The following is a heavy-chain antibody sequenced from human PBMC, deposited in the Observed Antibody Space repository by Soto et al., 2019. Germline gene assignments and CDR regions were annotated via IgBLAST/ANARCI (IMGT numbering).Heavy chain of an antibody. CDR3: ARGAYYYDSSGYPLPSDY. CDR2: ISAYNGNT. CDR1: GYTFTSYG. Sequence: ASVKVSCKASGYTFTSYGISWVRQAPGQGLEWMGWISAYNGNTNYAQKLQGRVTMTTDTSTSTAYMELRSLRSDDTAVYYCARGAYYYDSSGYPLPSDYWGQGTLVTVSS. J-gene: IGHJ4*02. D-gene: IGHD3-22*01. V-gene: IGHV1-18*01.